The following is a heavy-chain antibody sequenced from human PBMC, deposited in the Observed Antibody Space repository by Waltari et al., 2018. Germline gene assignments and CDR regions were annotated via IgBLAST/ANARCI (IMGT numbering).Heavy chain of an antibody. J-gene: IGHJ4*02. D-gene: IGHD4-17*01. Sequence: EVQLLESGGGLVQPGGSLRLSCAASGFTFSSYAMSWVRQAPGKGVELGSAIRGSGGSTYYADSVKGRFTISRDNSKNTLYLQMNSLRAEDTAVYYCAMGYDYGDRYFDYWGQGTLVTVSS. CDR2: IRGSGGST. CDR3: AMGYDYGDRYFDY. CDR1: GFTFSSYA. V-gene: IGHV3-23*01.